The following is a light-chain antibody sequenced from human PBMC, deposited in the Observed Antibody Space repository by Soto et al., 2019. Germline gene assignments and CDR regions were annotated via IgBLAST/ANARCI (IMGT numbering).Light chain of an antibody. CDR2: DAS. CDR3: QNYDSFSWT. CDR1: QSVRSW. V-gene: IGKV1-5*01. Sequence: IHMTQSASTMSASVGDILTMTCRASQSVRSWLAWYQQKPGRAPKFLIYDASSLESGVPARFSGSGSGTEFTLTISSLQPDDFATYYCQNYDSFSWTFGKG. J-gene: IGKJ1*01.